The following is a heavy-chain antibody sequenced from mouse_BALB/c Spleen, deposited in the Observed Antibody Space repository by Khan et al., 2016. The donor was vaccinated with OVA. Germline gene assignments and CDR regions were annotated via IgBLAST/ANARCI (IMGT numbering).Heavy chain of an antibody. D-gene: IGHD2-3*01. CDR3: ARDGSRYNYAMDY. CDR1: GYSITSDYA. J-gene: IGHJ4*01. CDR2: ISYSCST. V-gene: IGHV3-2*02. Sequence: EVRLQESGPGLVKPSQSLSLTCTVTGYSITSDYAWNWIRQFPGNKLEWMGYISYSCSTNYNPSPKSRISITRDPSQHQFFLQFNSGTSEDTATYYCARDGSRYNYAMDYWGQGTSVTVSS.